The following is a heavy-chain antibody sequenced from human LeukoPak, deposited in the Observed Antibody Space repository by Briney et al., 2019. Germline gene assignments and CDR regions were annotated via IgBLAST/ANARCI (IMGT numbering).Heavy chain of an antibody. V-gene: IGHV4-38-2*02. CDR2: LYHSGNT. J-gene: IGHJ6*02. Sequence: SETLSLTCTVSGYSIISGFYWGWIRQPPGKGLEWIGSLYHSGNTYYNPSLKSRVTISVDTSKNQFSLKLSSVTAADTAMYFCAKVEMVVANYYCYAMDVWGQGTTVTVSS. CDR3: AKVEMVVANYYCYAMDV. CDR1: GYSIISGFY. D-gene: IGHD2-15*01.